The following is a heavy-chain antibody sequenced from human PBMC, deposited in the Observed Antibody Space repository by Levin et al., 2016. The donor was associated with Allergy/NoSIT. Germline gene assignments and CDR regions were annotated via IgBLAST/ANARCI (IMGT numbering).Heavy chain of an antibody. CDR2: ISAYNGNT. Sequence: WVRQAPGQGLEWMGWISAYNGNTNYAQKLQGRVTMTTDTSTSTAYMELRSLRSDDTAVYYCARDRRGGYNYYYYYGMDVWGQGTTVTVSS. CDR3: ARDRRGGYNYYYYYGMDV. V-gene: IGHV1-18*01. D-gene: IGHD5-24*01. J-gene: IGHJ6*02.